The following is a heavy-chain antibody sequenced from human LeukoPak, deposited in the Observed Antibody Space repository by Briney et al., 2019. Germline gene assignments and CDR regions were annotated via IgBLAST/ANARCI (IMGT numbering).Heavy chain of an antibody. CDR2: IYHSGSA. CDR3: AANYFDSSAHY. Sequence: SETLSLTCAVSGYSISSSYYWGWIRQPPGTGLEWIGNIYHSGSAYYNPSLKSRVTISADTSKNQFSLKLSSVTAADTAVYCCAANYFDSSAHYWGQGTLVTVSS. D-gene: IGHD3-22*01. V-gene: IGHV4-38-2*01. J-gene: IGHJ4*02. CDR1: GYSISSSYY.